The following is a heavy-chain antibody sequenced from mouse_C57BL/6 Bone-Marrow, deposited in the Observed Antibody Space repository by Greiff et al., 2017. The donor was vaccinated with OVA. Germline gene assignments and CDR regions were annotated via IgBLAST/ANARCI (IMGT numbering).Heavy chain of an antibody. CDR2: ISSGSSTI. J-gene: IGHJ1*03. V-gene: IGHV5-17*01. Sequence: EVKLMESGGGLVKPGGSLKLSCAASGFTFSDYGMHWVRQAPEKGLEWVAYISSGSSTIYYADTVKGRFTISRDNAKNTLFLQMTSLRSEDTAMYYCARERFITTVVNYWYFDVWGTGTTVTVSS. CDR1: GFTFSDYG. D-gene: IGHD1-1*01. CDR3: ARERFITTVVNYWYFDV.